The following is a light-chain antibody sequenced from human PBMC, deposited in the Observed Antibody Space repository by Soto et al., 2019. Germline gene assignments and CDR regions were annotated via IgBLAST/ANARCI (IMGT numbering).Light chain of an antibody. CDR1: SSNIGSNT. CDR3: AAWDDSLNGVL. Sequence: QSVLTQPPSASGTPGQRVTISCSGSSSNIGSNTVNWYQQVPGTAPKLLMYSNNQRPSGVPDRFSGSESGTSASLAISGLQSEDEADYYCAAWDDSLNGVLFGGGTKLTVL. V-gene: IGLV1-44*01. CDR2: SNN. J-gene: IGLJ2*01.